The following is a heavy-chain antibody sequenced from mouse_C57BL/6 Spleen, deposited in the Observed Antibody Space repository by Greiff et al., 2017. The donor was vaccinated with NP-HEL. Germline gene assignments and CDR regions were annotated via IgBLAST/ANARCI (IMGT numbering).Heavy chain of an antibody. CDR1: GYTFTSYW. D-gene: IGHD1-1*01. V-gene: IGHV1-52*01. Sequence: QVQLQQPGAELVRPGSSVKLSCKASGYTFTSYWMHWVKQRPIQGLEWIGNIDPSDSETHYNQKFKDKATLTVDKSSSTAYMQLSSLTSEDSAVYYCAREGDYGSGYYFDYWGQGTTLTVSS. CDR3: AREGDYGSGYYFDY. CDR2: IDPSDSET. J-gene: IGHJ2*01.